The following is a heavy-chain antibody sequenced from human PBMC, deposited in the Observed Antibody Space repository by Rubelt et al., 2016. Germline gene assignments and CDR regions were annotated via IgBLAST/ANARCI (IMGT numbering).Heavy chain of an antibody. Sequence: QVQLQESGPGLVKPSETLSLTCTVSGSSISSGYYWGWIRQPPGKGLEWIGYIYYSGSTNYNPSLKCLFTTSVDTAKYQVAVKLSSVTAADTAVYDCARVYDSSGYYYRGAFDIWGQGTMVTVSS. D-gene: IGHD3-22*01. J-gene: IGHJ3*02. CDR3: ARVYDSSGYYYRGAFDI. CDR1: GSSISSGYY. CDR2: IYYSGST. V-gene: IGHV4-38-2*02.